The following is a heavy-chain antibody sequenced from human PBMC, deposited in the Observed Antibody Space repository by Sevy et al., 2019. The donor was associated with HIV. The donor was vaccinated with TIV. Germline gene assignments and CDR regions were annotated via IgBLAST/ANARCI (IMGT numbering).Heavy chain of an antibody. CDR3: VRESSHDFWSGYWGYLDY. CDR1: GFTFSNHG. CDR2: IWYDGSNI. V-gene: IGHV3-33*01. J-gene: IGHJ4*02. D-gene: IGHD3-3*01. Sequence: GGSLRRSCTASGFTFSNHGMHWVHQAPGKGPEWVAIIWYDGSNIYYADSAKGRFTISRDNSRNKLYLQMYDLRPEDTAVYYCVRESSHDFWSGYWGYLDYWGQGTLVTVSS.